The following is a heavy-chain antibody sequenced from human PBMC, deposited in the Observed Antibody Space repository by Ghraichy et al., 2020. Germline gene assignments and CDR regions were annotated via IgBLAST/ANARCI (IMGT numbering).Heavy chain of an antibody. J-gene: IGHJ4*02. CDR3: AKGYISIWHRFES. D-gene: IGHD6-13*01. CDR1: AFSFSSYA. CDR2: ISASGDTT. Sequence: GESLNISCASSAFSFSSYAMSWVRWPPGKGLEWVSAISASGDTTYYADSVKGRFTISRDNSKNTLSLLMNSLRAEDTAVYYCAKGYISIWHRFESWGQGSLVTVSS. V-gene: IGHV3-23*01.